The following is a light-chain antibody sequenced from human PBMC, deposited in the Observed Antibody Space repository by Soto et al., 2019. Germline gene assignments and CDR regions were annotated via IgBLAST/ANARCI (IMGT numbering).Light chain of an antibody. CDR1: QSISNW. J-gene: IGKJ1*01. CDR2: AAS. Sequence: IQMTQNPSTLPASVGDRIPITCSTSQSISNWLAWYQQKPGKAPKLLIYAASTLQSGVPSRFSGSGSGTEFTLTISSLQPEDFATYYCQQLNSYFVTFGQRSMADVK. V-gene: IGKV1-5*01. CDR3: QQLNSYFVT.